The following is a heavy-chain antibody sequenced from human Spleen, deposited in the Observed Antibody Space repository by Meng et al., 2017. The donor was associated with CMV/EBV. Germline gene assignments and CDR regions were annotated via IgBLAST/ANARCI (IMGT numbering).Heavy chain of an antibody. CDR3: ASDGFWSSLDAFDV. J-gene: IGHJ3*01. V-gene: IGHV4-30-4*01. CDR1: GDSVNRCGYF. D-gene: IGHD3-3*01. Sequence: SGDSVNRCGYFWKWTGKTPGKRVEWNGYVYHSGTNYYNPALKSRAAISVDTSNNQFSLMLTSVSAADTAVYYCASDGFWSSLDAFDVWGQGKMVTVSS. CDR2: VYHSGTN.